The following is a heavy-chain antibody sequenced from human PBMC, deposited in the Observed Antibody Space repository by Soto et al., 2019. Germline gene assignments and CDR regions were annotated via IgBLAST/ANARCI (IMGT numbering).Heavy chain of an antibody. V-gene: IGHV3-11*05. D-gene: IGHD1-26*01. CDR2: ISSSSSYT. Sequence: GGSLRLSCAASGFTFSDYYMSWIRQAPGKGLEWVSYISSSSSYTNYADSVKGRFTISRDNAKNSLYLQMNSLRAEDTAVYYCARDMSGGTYNYYYGMDVWGQGTTVTVSS. J-gene: IGHJ6*02. CDR3: ARDMSGGTYNYYYGMDV. CDR1: GFTFSDYY.